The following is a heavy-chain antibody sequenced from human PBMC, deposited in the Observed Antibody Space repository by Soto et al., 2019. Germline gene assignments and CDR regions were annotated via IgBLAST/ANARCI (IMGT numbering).Heavy chain of an antibody. CDR1: GYTFTGYY. V-gene: IGHV1-2*04. CDR2: INPNSGGT. D-gene: IGHD2-21*02. J-gene: IGHJ6*02. Sequence: QVQLVQSGAEVKKPGASVKVSCKASGYTFTGYYMHWVRQAPGQGLEWMGWINPNSGGTNYAQKFQGWVTMPRDTSISTAYMELSRLRSDDTAVYYCARLYRYCGGDCYSRHYYYYGMDVWGQGTTVTVSS. CDR3: ARLYRYCGGDCYSRHYYYYGMDV.